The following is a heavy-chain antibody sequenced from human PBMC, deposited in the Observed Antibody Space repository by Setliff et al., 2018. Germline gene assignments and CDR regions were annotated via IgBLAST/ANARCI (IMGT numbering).Heavy chain of an antibody. D-gene: IGHD2-21*01. Sequence: SETLSLTCTVSGGSISSYYWSWIRQPAGKGLEWIGCVYYSGNTYYNPSLKSRVTISVDTSKNQFSLKLSSVTAADTAVYYCARDCFSASSPNWFDPWGQGTLVTVSS. J-gene: IGHJ5*02. CDR2: VYYSGNT. V-gene: IGHV4-59*12. CDR1: GGSISSYY. CDR3: ARDCFSASSPNWFDP.